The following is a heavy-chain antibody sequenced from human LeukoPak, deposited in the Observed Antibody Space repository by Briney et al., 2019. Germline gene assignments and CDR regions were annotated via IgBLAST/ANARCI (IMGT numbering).Heavy chain of an antibody. D-gene: IGHD3-9*01. Sequence: GGSLRLSCAASGSTFSLYSMNWVRQAPGKGLEWVSYISSSSSTISYADSVEGRFTIFRDNARNSLSLQINSLRAEDTAVYYCARDPGLTGYYFDYWGQGTLVTVSS. V-gene: IGHV3-48*01. CDR2: ISSSSSTI. CDR1: GSTFSLYS. CDR3: ARDPGLTGYYFDY. J-gene: IGHJ4*02.